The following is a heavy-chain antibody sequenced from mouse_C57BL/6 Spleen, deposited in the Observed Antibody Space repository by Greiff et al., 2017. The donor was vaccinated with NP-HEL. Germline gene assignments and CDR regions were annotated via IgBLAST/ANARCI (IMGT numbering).Heavy chain of an antibody. CDR1: GFTFSDYY. D-gene: IGHD2-10*01. CDR2: INYDGSST. CDR3: ARSAYYYFDY. V-gene: IGHV5-16*01. Sequence: EVMLVESEGGLVQPGSSMKLSCTASGFTFSDYYMAWVRQVPEKGLEWVANINYDGSSTYYLDSLKSRFIISRDNAKNILYLQMSSLKSEDTATYYCARSAYYYFDYWGQGTTLTVSS. J-gene: IGHJ2*01.